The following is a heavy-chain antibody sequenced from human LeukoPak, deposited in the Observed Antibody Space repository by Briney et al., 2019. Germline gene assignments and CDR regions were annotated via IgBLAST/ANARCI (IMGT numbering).Heavy chain of an antibody. J-gene: IGHJ4*02. Sequence: TSQTLSLTCAISGDSVSSNSAAWNWIRQSPSRGLEWLGRTYYRSKWYNDYAVSVKSRITINPDTSKNQFSLQLNSLTPEDTAVYYCAREGHRVQRSSSLDYWGQGTLVTVSS. CDR2: TYYRSKWYN. CDR1: GDSVSSNSAA. D-gene: IGHD6-13*01. V-gene: IGHV6-1*01. CDR3: AREGHRVQRSSSLDY.